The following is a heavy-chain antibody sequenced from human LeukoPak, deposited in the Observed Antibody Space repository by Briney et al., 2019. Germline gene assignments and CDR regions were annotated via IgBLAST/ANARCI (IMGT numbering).Heavy chain of an antibody. CDR3: PREREMATIVGGY. V-gene: IGHV3-74*01. Sequence: GGSLRLSCAASGFTFSSYWMHWVRQAPGKGLVWVSRINSDGSSTSYADSVKGRFTISRDNAKNTLYLQMNSLRAEDTAVYYVPREREMATIVGGYSGQGTLVTVSS. D-gene: IGHD5-24*01. CDR1: GFTFSSYW. CDR2: INSDGSST. J-gene: IGHJ4*02.